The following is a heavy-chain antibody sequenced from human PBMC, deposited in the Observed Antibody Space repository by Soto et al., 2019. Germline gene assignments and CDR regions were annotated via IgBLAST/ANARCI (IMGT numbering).Heavy chain of an antibody. Sequence: QAGGSLRLSCAASGFTVSSNYMSWVRQAPGKGLEWVSVIYSVGSTYYADSVKGRFTISRGNSKNTLYLQMNSLRAEDTAVYYCARGYYYDSSGSDFDYWGQGTLVTVSS. J-gene: IGHJ4*02. CDR3: ARGYYYDSSGSDFDY. CDR1: GFTVSSNY. V-gene: IGHV3-53*01. CDR2: IYSVGST. D-gene: IGHD3-22*01.